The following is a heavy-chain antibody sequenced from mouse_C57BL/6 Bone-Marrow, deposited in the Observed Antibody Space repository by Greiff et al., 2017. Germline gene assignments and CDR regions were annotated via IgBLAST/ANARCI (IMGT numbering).Heavy chain of an antibody. J-gene: IGHJ3*01. CDR3: TRGLLRGFAY. Sequence: EVKLMESGEGLVKPGGSLKLSCAASGFTFSSYAMSWVRQTPEKRLEWVAYISSGGDYIYYADTVKGRFTISRDNARNTLYLQMSSLKSEDTAMYYCTRGLLRGFAYWGQGTLVTVSA. V-gene: IGHV5-9-1*02. CDR1: GFTFSSYA. CDR2: ISSGGDYI. D-gene: IGHD2-3*01.